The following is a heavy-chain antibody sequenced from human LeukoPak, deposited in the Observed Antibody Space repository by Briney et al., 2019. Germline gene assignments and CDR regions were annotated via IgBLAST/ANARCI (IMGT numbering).Heavy chain of an antibody. V-gene: IGHV4-30-2*01. D-gene: IGHD3-3*01. CDR2: IYHSGST. CDR3: ARMAFVWSGYYAVGGWFDP. CDR1: GGSIGSGGYS. Sequence: SETLSLTCAVSGGSIGSGGYSWSWIRQPPGKGLEWIGYIYHSGSTYYNPSLKSRVTISVDTSKNQFSLKLSSVTAADTAVYYCARMAFVWSGYYAVGGWFDPWGQGTLVTVSS. J-gene: IGHJ5*02.